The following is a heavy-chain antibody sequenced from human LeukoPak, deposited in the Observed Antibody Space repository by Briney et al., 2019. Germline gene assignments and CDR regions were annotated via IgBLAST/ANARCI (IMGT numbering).Heavy chain of an antibody. V-gene: IGHV1-46*01. CDR3: ARERDSRGWYYFDY. CDR2: INPSDGGT. CDR1: GYTFSTYY. J-gene: IGHJ4*02. D-gene: IGHD6-19*01. Sequence: ASVKVSCKASGYTFSTYYVHWVRQAPGQGLEWMGIINPSDGGTSYTQKLQGRVTMTTDTSTSTVYMELSSLRSEDTALYYCARERDSRGWYYFDYWGRGTLVTVSS.